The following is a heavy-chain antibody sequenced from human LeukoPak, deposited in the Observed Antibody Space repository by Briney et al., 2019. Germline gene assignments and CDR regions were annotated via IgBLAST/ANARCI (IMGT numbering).Heavy chain of an antibody. CDR1: GGSMSSYY. CDR3: ATYRQVLLPFES. D-gene: IGHD2-8*02. V-gene: IGHV4-4*07. CDR2: IYTSGST. Sequence: SETLSLTCTVSGGSMSSYYWSWIRQPAGKGLEWIGRIYTSGSTSYNPSLKSRVTMSVDTSKNQFSLKLSSVTAEDTAVYYCATYRQVLLPFESWGQGTLVTVSS. J-gene: IGHJ4*02.